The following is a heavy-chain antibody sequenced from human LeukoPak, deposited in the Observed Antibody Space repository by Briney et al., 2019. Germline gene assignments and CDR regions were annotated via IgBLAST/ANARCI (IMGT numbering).Heavy chain of an antibody. Sequence: PGRSLRLSCAASGFTFSSYGMHWVRQAPGKGLEWVAVISYDGSNKYYADSVKGRFTISRDNSKNTLYLQMNSLRAEDTAVYYCAKDRVGYSSSWASDYWGQGTLVTVSS. J-gene: IGHJ4*02. CDR2: ISYDGSNK. D-gene: IGHD6-13*01. CDR1: GFTFSSYG. V-gene: IGHV3-30*18. CDR3: AKDRVGYSSSWASDY.